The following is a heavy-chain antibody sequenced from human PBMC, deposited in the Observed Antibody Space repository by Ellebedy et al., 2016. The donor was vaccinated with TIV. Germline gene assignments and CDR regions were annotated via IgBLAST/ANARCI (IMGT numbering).Heavy chain of an antibody. CDR3: ARAWGVTWLDP. CDR2: INHSGYT. V-gene: IGHV4-34*01. Sequence: MPSETLSLTCAVYGGPFSGFFWSWVRQPPAKGLEWIGGINHSGYTIHNPSLKSRVPMSVDTSQNQFSLTLPSVTAADTAMYYCARAWGVTWLDPWGLGTLVFVSS. J-gene: IGHJ5*02. CDR1: GGPFSGFF. D-gene: IGHD3-10*01.